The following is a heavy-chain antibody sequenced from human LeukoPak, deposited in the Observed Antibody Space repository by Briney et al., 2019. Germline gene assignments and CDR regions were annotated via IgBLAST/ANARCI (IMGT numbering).Heavy chain of an antibody. CDR1: GFTVSTNY. J-gene: IGHJ6*02. CDR2: FYSGGSR. Sequence: GSLRLSCAASGFTVSTNYMSWVRQAPGKGLEWVSIFYSGGSRYYADSVKGRFTISGDTSKNTLYLQMNSLRVEDTAVYYCARDPSDGINVWGQGTTVTVSS. V-gene: IGHV3-66*01. CDR3: ARDPSDGINV. D-gene: IGHD6-6*01.